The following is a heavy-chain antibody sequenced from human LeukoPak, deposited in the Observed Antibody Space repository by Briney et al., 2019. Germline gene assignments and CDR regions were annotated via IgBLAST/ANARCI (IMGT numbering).Heavy chain of an antibody. Sequence: SETLSLTCAVYGGSFSGYYWSWIRQPPGKGLEWIGEINHSGSTNYNPSLKSRVTISVDTSKNQFSLKLSSVTAADTAVYCCARGLQWLLPFDYWGQGTLVTVSS. D-gene: IGHD6-19*01. CDR1: GGSFSGYY. V-gene: IGHV4-34*01. J-gene: IGHJ4*02. CDR2: INHSGST. CDR3: ARGLQWLLPFDY.